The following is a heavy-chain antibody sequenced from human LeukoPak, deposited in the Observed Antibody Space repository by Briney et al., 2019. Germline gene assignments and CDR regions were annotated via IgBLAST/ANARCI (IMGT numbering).Heavy chain of an antibody. CDR2: IYHSGST. J-gene: IGHJ4*02. D-gene: IGHD3-22*01. V-gene: IGHV4-38-2*02. CDR3: AREYYGSSGYYNDY. CDR1: GYSISSGYY. Sequence: PSETLSLTCTVSGYSISSGYYWGWIRQPPGKGLEWIGSIYHSGSTYYNPSLKSRVTISVDRSKNQFSLNLSSVTAADTAVYYCAREYYGSSGYYNDYWGQGALVTVSS.